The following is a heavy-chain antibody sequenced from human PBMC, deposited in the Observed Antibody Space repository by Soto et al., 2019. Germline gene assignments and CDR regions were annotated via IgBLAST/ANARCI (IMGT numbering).Heavy chain of an antibody. CDR2: ISGNGDRT. CDR3: AKDLVRGRWLQFDY. J-gene: IGHJ4*02. CDR1: GFTFSSYD. Sequence: GGSLRLSCAASGFTFSSYDMTWVRQAPGKGLEWVSAISGNGDRTYCADSVKGRFTISRDSSKNTLYLQMNSLRADDTAVYYCAKDLVRGRWLQFDYWGQGTLVTVSS. D-gene: IGHD1-26*01. V-gene: IGHV3-23*01.